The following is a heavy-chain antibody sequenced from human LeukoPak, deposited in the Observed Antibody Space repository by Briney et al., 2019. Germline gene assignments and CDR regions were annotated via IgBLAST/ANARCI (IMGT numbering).Heavy chain of an antibody. CDR3: ARVVSTVTQYYFDY. CDR2: IYYSGST. V-gene: IGHV4-30-4*01. CDR1: GGSISSGDYY. D-gene: IGHD4-17*01. Sequence: PSETLSLTCTVSGGSISSGDYYWSWIRQPPGKGLGWIGYIYYSGSTYYNPSLKSRVTISVDTSKNQFSLKLSSVTAADTAVYYCARVVSTVTQYYFDYWGQGTLVTVSS. J-gene: IGHJ4*02.